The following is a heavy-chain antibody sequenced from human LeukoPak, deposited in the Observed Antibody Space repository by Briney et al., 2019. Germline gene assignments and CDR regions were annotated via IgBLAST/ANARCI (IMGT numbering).Heavy chain of an antibody. CDR1: GYTFTAYG. V-gene: IGHV1-69*13. J-gene: IGHJ6*02. CDR3: AGDYYAEPPYYYYGMDV. CDR2: IIPIFGTA. Sequence: ASVKVSCKTSGYTFTAYGITWVRQAPGQGLEWMGGIIPIFGTANYAQKFQGRVTITADESTSTAYMELSSLRSEDTAVYYCAGDYYAEPPYYYYGMDVWGQGTTVTVSS. D-gene: IGHD3-10*01.